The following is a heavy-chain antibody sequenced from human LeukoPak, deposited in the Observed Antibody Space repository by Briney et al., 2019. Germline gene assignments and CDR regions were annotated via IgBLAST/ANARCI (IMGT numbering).Heavy chain of an antibody. CDR1: AFTFSSYA. CDR3: AKGSNNYPDNFDY. CDR2: ISGSGGST. J-gene: IGHJ4*02. D-gene: IGHD1-1*01. V-gene: IGHV3-23*01. Sequence: GGSLRLSCAASAFTFSSYAMSWVRQAPGKGLEWASAISGSGGSTYYAESVKGRCTISRDNSKKTLFLQMNSLRAEDTAVYYCAKGSNNYPDNFDYWGQGTLVTVSS.